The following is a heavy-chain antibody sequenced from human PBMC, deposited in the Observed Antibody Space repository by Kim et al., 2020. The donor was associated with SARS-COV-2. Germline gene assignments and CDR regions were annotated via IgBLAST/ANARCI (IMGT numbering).Heavy chain of an antibody. V-gene: IGHV3-53*04. D-gene: IGHD3-3*01. J-gene: IGHJ6*02. Sequence: ADSVKGRFTISRHNSKNTLYLQMNSLRAEDTAVYYCARVNPRSGYGMDVWGQGTTVTVSS. CDR3: ARVNPRSGYGMDV.